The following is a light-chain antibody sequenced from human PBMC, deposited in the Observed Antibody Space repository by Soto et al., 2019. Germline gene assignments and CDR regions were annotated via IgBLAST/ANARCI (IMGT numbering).Light chain of an antibody. Sequence: QSALTQPASVSGSPGQSITISCTGTSSDVGGYKYVSWYQQHPDKAPKLIIFEVSNRPSGISSRFSGSKSGNTASLTISGLQAEDEADYYCSSYTSSSTLEVFGTGTKLTVL. J-gene: IGLJ1*01. CDR1: SSDVGGYKY. CDR3: SSYTSSSTLEV. CDR2: EVS. V-gene: IGLV2-14*01.